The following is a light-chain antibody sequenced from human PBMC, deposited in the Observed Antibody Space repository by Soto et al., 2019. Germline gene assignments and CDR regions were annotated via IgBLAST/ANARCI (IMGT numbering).Light chain of an antibody. V-gene: IGKV1-33*01. Sequence: DMHITQSPSSLSASVGDRITIACQASQDISNYLNWYQQKPGKAPKLLIYDASNLETGVPSRFSGSGSGTDFTFTISSLRPEDIATYYCQQYDNLPLTFGGGTKVDIK. CDR1: QDISNY. J-gene: IGKJ4*01. CDR2: DAS. CDR3: QQYDNLPLT.